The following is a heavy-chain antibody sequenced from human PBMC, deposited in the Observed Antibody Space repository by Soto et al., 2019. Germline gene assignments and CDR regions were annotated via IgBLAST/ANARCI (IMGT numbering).Heavy chain of an antibody. CDR2: ISPIFGTT. V-gene: IGHV1-69*01. CDR1: GGTFSSFA. Sequence: QVQLVQSGAEVKKPGSSVKVSCKASGGTFSSFAISWVRQAPGQGLEWMGGISPIFGTTNYAQKFQGRVTITADESTSTAYMEVTTLRSEDMAVYYCARDRDHTYDYWGQGTLVTVSS. CDR3: ARDRDHTYDY. J-gene: IGHJ4*02.